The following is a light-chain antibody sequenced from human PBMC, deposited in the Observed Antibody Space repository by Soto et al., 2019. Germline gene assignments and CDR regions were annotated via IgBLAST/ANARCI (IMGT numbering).Light chain of an antibody. CDR3: QQYDNWPIT. Sequence: EIVLTQSPATLSVSPGERATLSCRASQSININLAWYQQKPGQAPRLLIYGASTRATGLPARFSGSGSGTEFTLIISSLQSEDSAVYYCQQYDNWPITFGQGTRWRL. CDR2: GAS. CDR1: QSININ. J-gene: IGKJ5*01. V-gene: IGKV3-15*01.